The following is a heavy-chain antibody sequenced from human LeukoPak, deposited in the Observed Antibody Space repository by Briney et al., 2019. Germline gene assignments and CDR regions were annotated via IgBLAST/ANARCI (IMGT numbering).Heavy chain of an antibody. J-gene: IGHJ6*03. V-gene: IGHV3-20*04. CDR3: AKTYYYDSSGYYPRGDRYYYYMDV. Sequence: GGSLRLSCAASGFTFDDYGMSWVRQAPGKGLEWVSGINWNGGSTYYADSVKGRFTISRDNSKNTLYLQMNSLRAEDTAVYYCAKTYYYDSSGYYPRGDRYYYYMDVWGKGTTVTISS. D-gene: IGHD3-22*01. CDR2: INWNGGST. CDR1: GFTFDDYG.